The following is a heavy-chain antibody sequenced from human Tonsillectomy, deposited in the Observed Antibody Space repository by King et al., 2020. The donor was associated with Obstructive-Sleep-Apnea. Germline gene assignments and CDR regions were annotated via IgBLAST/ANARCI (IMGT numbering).Heavy chain of an antibody. D-gene: IGHD2-15*01. V-gene: IGHV3-23*04. CDR3: AKGFFGIVHDY. CDR2: IGGSGDTT. CDR1: GFTFSTYA. Sequence: VQLVQSGGGLVQPGGSLRLSCVASGFTFSTYAMIWVRHPPGKGLEWVSGIGGSGDTTYYADSVKGRFTTSRDNSKNTLYLQINSLRAEDTAIYYCAKGFFGIVHDYWGQGTLVTVSS. J-gene: IGHJ4*02.